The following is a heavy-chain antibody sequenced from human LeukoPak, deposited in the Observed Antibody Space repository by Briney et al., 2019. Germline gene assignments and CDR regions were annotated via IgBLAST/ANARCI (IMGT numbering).Heavy chain of an antibody. CDR3: ATELRWKEY. D-gene: IGHD4-23*01. V-gene: IGHV1-8*01. J-gene: IGHJ4*02. CDR1: GYTFTSYD. Sequence: ASVKVSCKAPGYTFTSYDINWVRQATGQGLEWLGYMNPNSGNIGYAQKFQGRVTMTSDTSIDTAYMELSSLRSEDTAVYYCATELRWKEYWGQGTLVTVSS. CDR2: MNPNSGNI.